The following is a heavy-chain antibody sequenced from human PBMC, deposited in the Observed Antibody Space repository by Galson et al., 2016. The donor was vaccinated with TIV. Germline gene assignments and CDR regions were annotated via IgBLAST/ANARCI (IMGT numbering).Heavy chain of an antibody. CDR3: ARDCSGANCYTDPMYFDY. Sequence: SLRLSCAASGFIFSDYYMSWIRQAPGKGLEWIAYIGSGGRAIYYADSVKGRFTISRDNAKNSLYLQMNSLRADDTAMYYCARDCSGANCYTDPMYFDYWGQGTLVTASS. CDR1: GFIFSDYY. D-gene: IGHD2-2*02. V-gene: IGHV3-11*01. CDR2: IGSGGRAI. J-gene: IGHJ4*02.